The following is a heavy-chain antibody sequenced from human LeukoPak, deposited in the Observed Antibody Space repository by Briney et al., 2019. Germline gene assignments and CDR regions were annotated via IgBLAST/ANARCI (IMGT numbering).Heavy chain of an antibody. J-gene: IGHJ4*02. D-gene: IGHD3-10*01. Sequence: GGSLRLSCAASGLIVSSNYMNWVRQAPGKGLEWVSAISGSGGSTYYADSVKGRFTISRDNSKNTLYLQMNSLRAEDTAVYYCTNSDGSGSYYRNPFDYWGQGTLVTVSS. V-gene: IGHV3-23*01. CDR1: GLIVSSNY. CDR2: ISGSGGST. CDR3: TNSDGSGSYYRNPFDY.